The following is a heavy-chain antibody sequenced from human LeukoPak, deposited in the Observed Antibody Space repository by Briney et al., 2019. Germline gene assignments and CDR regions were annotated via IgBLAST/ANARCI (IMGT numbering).Heavy chain of an antibody. J-gene: IGHJ4*02. D-gene: IGHD1-7*01. CDR1: GYTFTGYY. Sequence: ASVKVSCKASGYTFTGYYMHWVRQAPGQGLEWMGRINPNSGGTNYAQKFQGRVTMTRDTSISTAYMELSRLRSDDTAVYYCARGGLELRKDFDYWGQGTLVTVSS. CDR3: ARGGLELRKDFDY. CDR2: INPNSGGT. V-gene: IGHV1-2*06.